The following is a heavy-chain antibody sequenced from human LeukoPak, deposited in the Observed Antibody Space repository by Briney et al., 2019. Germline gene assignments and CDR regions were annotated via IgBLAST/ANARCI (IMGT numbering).Heavy chain of an antibody. J-gene: IGHJ3*02. Sequence: ASVKVSCKASGYTFSNYDINWVRQASGQGPEWMGWMNPNSGSTVFGQQFRGRVTMTRDTSISTAYMELSGLRSDDTAVYYCATLWFGDFTDEDVFDIWGQGTMVTVSS. V-gene: IGHV1-8*02. CDR2: MNPNSGST. D-gene: IGHD3-10*01. CDR1: GYTFSNYD. CDR3: ATLWFGDFTDEDVFDI.